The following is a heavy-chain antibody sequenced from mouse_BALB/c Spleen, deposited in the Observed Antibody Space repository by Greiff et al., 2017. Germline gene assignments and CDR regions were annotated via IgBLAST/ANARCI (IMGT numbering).Heavy chain of an antibody. J-gene: IGHJ2*01. D-gene: IGHD1-2*01. Sequence: EVKLVESGGGLVQPGGSRKLSCAASGFTFSSFGMPWVRQAPGKGLEWVAYISRGSSTIYYADTVKGRFTISRDNPKNTLFRQMTSLRSEDTAMYYCARTPLLRPYYFDYWGQGTTLTVSS. CDR2: ISRGSSTI. CDR3: ARTPLLRPYYFDY. CDR1: GFTFSSFG. V-gene: IGHV5-17*02.